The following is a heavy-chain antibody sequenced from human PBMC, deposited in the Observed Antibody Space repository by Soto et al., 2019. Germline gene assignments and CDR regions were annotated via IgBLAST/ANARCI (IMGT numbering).Heavy chain of an antibody. CDR1: GGSISIGGYY. J-gene: IGHJ4*02. CDR3: ARAEESSSWYSSFDY. Sequence: PSETLSLTCTVSGGSISIGGYYWSLIRQHPAKGLEWIGYIPYRRSTYSHQHLKRRLKISADTSKNQFSLKLRYVTAADPPLHYCARAEESSSWYSSFDYWGQGMLVTVSS. D-gene: IGHD6-13*01. CDR2: IPYRRST. V-gene: IGHV4-30-4*02.